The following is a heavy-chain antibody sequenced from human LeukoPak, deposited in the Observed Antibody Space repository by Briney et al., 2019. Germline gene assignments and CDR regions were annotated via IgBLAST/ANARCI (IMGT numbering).Heavy chain of an antibody. CDR1: GFTFDDYA. CDR3: AKDNTFDP. Sequence: PGRSLRLSCAASGFTFDDYAMHWVRQAPGKGLEWVSGISWNSGSIGYADSVKGRFTISRDNAKNSLYLQMNSLRAEDTALYYCAKDNTFDPWGQGTLVTVSP. J-gene: IGHJ5*02. V-gene: IGHV3-9*01. CDR2: ISWNSGSI.